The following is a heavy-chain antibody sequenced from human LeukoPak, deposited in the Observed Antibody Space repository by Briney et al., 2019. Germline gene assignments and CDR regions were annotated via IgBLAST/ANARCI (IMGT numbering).Heavy chain of an antibody. CDR2: IYYSGST. Sequence: PSETLSLTCTASGGSISSSSYYWGWIRQPPGKGLEWIGSIYYSGSTYYNPSLKSRVTISVDTSKNQFSLKLSSVTAADTAVYYCARPESYYYGSGSHPNWFDPWGQGTLVTVSS. CDR3: ARPESYYYGSGSHPNWFDP. V-gene: IGHV4-39*01. J-gene: IGHJ5*02. CDR1: GGSISSSSYY. D-gene: IGHD3-10*01.